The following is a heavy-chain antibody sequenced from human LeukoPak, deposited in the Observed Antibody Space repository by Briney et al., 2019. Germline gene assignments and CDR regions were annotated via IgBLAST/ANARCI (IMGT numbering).Heavy chain of an antibody. J-gene: IGHJ4*02. CDR3: VRDRELNY. Sequence: SETLSLTCTVSGGSISIYYWSWIRQSPGKGLEWIGYTYNSGSTNYNPSLKSRDTISADTSKNQFSLKLTSVTAADTAVYFCVRDRELNYWGQGTLVTVSS. V-gene: IGHV4-59*01. CDR2: TYNSGST. CDR1: GGSISIYY. D-gene: IGHD1-26*01.